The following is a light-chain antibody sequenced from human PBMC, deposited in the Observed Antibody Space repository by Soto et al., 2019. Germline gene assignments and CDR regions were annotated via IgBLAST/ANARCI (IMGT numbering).Light chain of an antibody. CDR1: QIISTY. Sequence: VVLTQSPGTLSLSPGERATLSCRASQIISTYLAWYQQKPGQAPRLLIYDASKRATGIPARFSGSGSGTDFTLTISSLEPEDFAVYYCQQRSTWLTFGGGTKVDIK. CDR2: DAS. J-gene: IGKJ4*01. CDR3: QQRSTWLT. V-gene: IGKV3-11*01.